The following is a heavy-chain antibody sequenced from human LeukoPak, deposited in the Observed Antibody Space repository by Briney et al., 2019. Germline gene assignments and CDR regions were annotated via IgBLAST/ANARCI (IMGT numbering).Heavy chain of an antibody. CDR3: ARGVSWTCDN. J-gene: IGHJ4*02. CDR2: IKQDGSEK. CDR1: GYTSSSYA. V-gene: IGHV3-7*04. Sequence: GGSLRLSCAASGYTSSSYAMSSGRQAPGKGLEWVANIKQDGSEKYYVDSVKGRFTVSRDNAKNSLSLQMNILRVEDTAVYYCARGVSWTCDNWGRGALVTVSS. D-gene: IGHD6-13*01.